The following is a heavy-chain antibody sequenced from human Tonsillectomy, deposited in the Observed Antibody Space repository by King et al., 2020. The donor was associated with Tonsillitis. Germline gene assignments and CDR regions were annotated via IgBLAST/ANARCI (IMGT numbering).Heavy chain of an antibody. Sequence: QLVQSGAEVKKPGSSVKVSCKASGGTFSSYAISWVRQAPGQGLEWMGRIIPILGIAHYAQNFQGRVTITADKSTSTAYMELSSLRSEDTAVYYCARDSPMYYYISGSYYPDYWGQGTLVTVSS. J-gene: IGHJ4*02. D-gene: IGHD3-10*01. CDR3: ARDSPMYYYISGSYYPDY. CDR2: IIPILGIA. CDR1: GGTFSSYA. V-gene: IGHV1-69*04.